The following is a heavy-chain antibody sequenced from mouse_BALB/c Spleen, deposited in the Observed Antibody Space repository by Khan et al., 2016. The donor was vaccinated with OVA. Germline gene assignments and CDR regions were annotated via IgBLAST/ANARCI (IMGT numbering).Heavy chain of an antibody. Sequence: VQLQQSGPELVKPGASVKISCKASGYIFTDYNMDWVKQSLGKSLEWIGYIYPNNGGAGYNQKFKTKATLTVDISSSTAYMEFRSLTSEDSGVYCCARAGYGSFADWGQGTLVTVSA. CDR2: IYPNNGGA. D-gene: IGHD1-2*01. J-gene: IGHJ3*01. V-gene: IGHV1S29*02. CDR3: ARAGYGSFAD. CDR1: GYIFTDYN.